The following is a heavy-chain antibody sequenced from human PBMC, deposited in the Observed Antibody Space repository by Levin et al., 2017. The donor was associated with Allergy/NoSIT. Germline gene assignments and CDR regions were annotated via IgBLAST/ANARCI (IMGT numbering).Heavy chain of an antibody. CDR1: GFTFSSYE. CDR2: ISSSGSTI. V-gene: IGHV3-48*03. CDR3: ASLFPPDRRCCSGGSCYWDYYYYGMDV. D-gene: IGHD2-15*01. Sequence: GGSLRLSCAASGFTFSSYEMNWVRQAPGKGLEWVSYISSSGSTIYYADSVKGRFTISRDNAKNSLYLQMNSLRAEDTAVYYCASLFPPDRRCCSGGSCYWDYYYYGMDVWGQGTTVTVSS. J-gene: IGHJ6*02.